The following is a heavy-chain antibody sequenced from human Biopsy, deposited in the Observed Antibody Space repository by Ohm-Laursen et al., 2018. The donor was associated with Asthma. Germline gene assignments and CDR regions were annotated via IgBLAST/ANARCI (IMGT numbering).Heavy chain of an antibody. CDR1: GFTFGDYC. CDR2: IKHDGSEK. V-gene: IGHV3-7*01. J-gene: IGHJ1*01. CDR3: ARTFHFWSPYHAEHYQL. Sequence: GSLRLSCSASGFTFGDYCMSWVRQVPGQGLEWVANIKHDGSEKNHADSLKGRFTISRDNAKNLLFPQMNSLRAEDTAVYYCARTFHFWSPYHAEHYQLWGQGTLVTVSS. D-gene: IGHD3-3*01.